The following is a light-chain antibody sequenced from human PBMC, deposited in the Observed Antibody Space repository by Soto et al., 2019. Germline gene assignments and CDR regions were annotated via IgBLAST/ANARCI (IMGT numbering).Light chain of an antibody. CDR1: SSDVGGYNY. CDR3: CSYAGSFYV. V-gene: IGLV2-11*01. J-gene: IGLJ1*01. CDR2: DVS. Sequence: QSALTQPRSVSGSPGQSVTISCTGTSSDVGGYNYVSWYQQHPGKAPKVMIYDVSKRPSGVPDRFSGSKSGNTASLTISGLQAEDEADYHCCSYAGSFYVFGTGTKVTVL.